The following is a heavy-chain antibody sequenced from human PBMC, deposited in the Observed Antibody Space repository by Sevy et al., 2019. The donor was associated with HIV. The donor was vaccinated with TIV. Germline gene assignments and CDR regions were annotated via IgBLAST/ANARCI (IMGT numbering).Heavy chain of an antibody. V-gene: IGHV3-48*01. CDR1: GFTFSSYT. D-gene: IGHD2-15*01. Sequence: GGSLRLSCAASGFTFSSYTMNWVRQAPGKGLEWVSYISTTSIITYYADSVRGRFTISSDNAKNSLYLKMNSLRAEDTAVYYCARDASPYCSGGRCYFDVFDIWGQGTMVTVSS. J-gene: IGHJ3*02. CDR3: ARDASPYCSGGRCYFDVFDI. CDR2: ISTTSIIT.